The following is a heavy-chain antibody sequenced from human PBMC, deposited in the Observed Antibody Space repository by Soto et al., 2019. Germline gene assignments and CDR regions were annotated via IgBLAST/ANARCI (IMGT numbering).Heavy chain of an antibody. J-gene: IGHJ2*01. CDR2: INYSGTT. CDR3: ARRANVPSWYFDL. CDR1: GASISRTSSY. V-gene: IGHV4-39*01. Sequence: QVQLQESGPGLVKPSETLSLTCTVSGASISRTSSYWGWIRQPPGKGLEWIASINYSGTTYYNPSLTGPVTMSVDTSRNQFSLRLTSVTAADTGIYFCARRANVPSWYFDLWGREKPVIVSS. D-gene: IGHD3-10*02.